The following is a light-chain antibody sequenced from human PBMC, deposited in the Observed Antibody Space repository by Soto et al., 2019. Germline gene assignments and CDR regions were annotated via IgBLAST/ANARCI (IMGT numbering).Light chain of an antibody. CDR2: EVN. Sequence: QSVLSQPASVSGSPGQSITISCTGTSSDVGSYNLVSWYQQHPGKAPKLMIYEVNKRPSGISNRFSGSKSGNTASLTISGLQAEDEADYYCCSYTGGSTVFGTGTK. CDR3: CSYTGGSTV. CDR1: SSDVGSYNL. J-gene: IGLJ1*01. V-gene: IGLV2-23*02.